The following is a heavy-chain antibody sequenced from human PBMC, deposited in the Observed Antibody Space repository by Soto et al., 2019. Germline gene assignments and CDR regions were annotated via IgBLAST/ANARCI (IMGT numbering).Heavy chain of an antibody. J-gene: IGHJ5*02. CDR3: ARGPSYYDFWSGYPIGEHNWFDP. V-gene: IGHV4-34*01. CDR2: INHSGST. CDR1: GGSFSGYY. D-gene: IGHD3-3*01. Sequence: SETLSLTCAGYGGSFSGYYWSWIRQPPGKGLEWVGEINHSGSTNYNPSLKSRVTISVDTSKNQFSLKLSSVTAADTAVYYCARGPSYYDFWSGYPIGEHNWFDPWGQGTLVTVSS.